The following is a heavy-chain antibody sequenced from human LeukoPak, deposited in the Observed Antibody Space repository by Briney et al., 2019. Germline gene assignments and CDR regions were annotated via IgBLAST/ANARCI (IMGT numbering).Heavy chain of an antibody. D-gene: IGHD3-22*01. V-gene: IGHV1-2*06. CDR3: ERGYYYDSSGYFGIFDY. J-gene: IGHJ4*02. CDR2: INPNSGGT. CDR1: GYTFTGYY. Sequence: EASVKVSCKASGYTFTGYYMHWVRQAPGQGLEWMGRINPNSGGTNYAQKFQGRVTMTRDTSISTAYMELSRLRSADTAVYYCERGYYYDSSGYFGIFDYWGQGTLVSVSS.